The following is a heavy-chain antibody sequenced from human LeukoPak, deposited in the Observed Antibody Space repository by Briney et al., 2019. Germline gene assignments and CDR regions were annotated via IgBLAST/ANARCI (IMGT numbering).Heavy chain of an antibody. D-gene: IGHD3-22*01. CDR1: GGSIITSAYY. CDR2: IYYTGST. V-gene: IGHV4-39*01. CDR3: ARVVYYYDVSGYSFDL. J-gene: IGHJ2*01. Sequence: SETLSLTCSVAGGSIITSAYYWGWIRQTPGKGLEWIASIYYTGSTYYRPSLRSRATMSVDTTNTLFSQKLSIMTDANTGVYYCARVVYYYDVSGYSFDLWGRGTLVTVSS.